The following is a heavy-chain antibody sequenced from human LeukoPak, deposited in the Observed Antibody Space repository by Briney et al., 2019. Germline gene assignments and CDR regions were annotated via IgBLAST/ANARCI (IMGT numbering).Heavy chain of an antibody. CDR3: ARHFRPYPFRGVVVIYYFDY. CDR1: GYSVNSGYY. CDR2: IYHSGST. J-gene: IGHJ4*02. Sequence: SETLSLTCTVSGYSVNSGYYWGWIRQPPGKGLEWIGSIYHSGSTYYNPSLKSRVTISVDTSKNQFSLKLSSVTAADTAVYYCARHFRPYPFRGVVVIYYFDYWGQGTLVTVSS. V-gene: IGHV4-38-2*02. D-gene: IGHD3-22*01.